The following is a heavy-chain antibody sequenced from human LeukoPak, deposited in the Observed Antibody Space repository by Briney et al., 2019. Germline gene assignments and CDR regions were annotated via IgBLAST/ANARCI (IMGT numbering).Heavy chain of an antibody. CDR3: AKYYFDSSVYYYLRKNWYFDL. Sequence: GGSLRLSCAASGFTYSSYAMSWVRQAPGEGLEWVAAISGSGGSTYYADSVRGRFTISRDNSKNTLYVQMHRLRAEDTAVYYCAKYYFDSSVYYYLRKNWYFDLWGRGTLVTVSS. CDR2: ISGSGGST. CDR1: GFTYSSYA. J-gene: IGHJ2*01. D-gene: IGHD3-22*01. V-gene: IGHV3-23*01.